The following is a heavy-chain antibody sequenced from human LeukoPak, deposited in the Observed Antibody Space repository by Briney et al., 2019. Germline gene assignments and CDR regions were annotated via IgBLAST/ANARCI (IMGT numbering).Heavy chain of an antibody. D-gene: IGHD6-13*01. Sequence: ASVKVSFKASGYTFTSYDMHWVRQAPGQGLEWMGIINPSGGSTSYAQIFQGRVTMTRDTSTSTVCMGLSSLRSEDTAVYYCARGGSSWYRGSFQHWGQGTLVTVSS. CDR2: INPSGGST. CDR3: ARGGSSWYRGSFQH. CDR1: GYTFTSYD. V-gene: IGHV1-46*01. J-gene: IGHJ1*01.